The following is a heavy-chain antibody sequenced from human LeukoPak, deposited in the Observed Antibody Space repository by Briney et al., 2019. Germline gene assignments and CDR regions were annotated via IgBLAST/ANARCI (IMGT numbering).Heavy chain of an antibody. Sequence: GASVKVSCKASGYTFTGYYMHWVRQAPGQGLEWMGWINPNSGGTNYAQKFQGRVTMTRDTSISTAYMELSRLRSDDKAVYYCARDKGVWSGYFDYWGQGTLVTVSS. CDR2: INPNSGGT. J-gene: IGHJ4*02. CDR3: ARDKGVWSGYFDY. CDR1: GYTFTGYY. D-gene: IGHD3-3*01. V-gene: IGHV1-2*02.